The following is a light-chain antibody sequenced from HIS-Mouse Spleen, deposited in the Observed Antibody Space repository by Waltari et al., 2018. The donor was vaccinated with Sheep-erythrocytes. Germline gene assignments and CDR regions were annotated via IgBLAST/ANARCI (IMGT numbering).Light chain of an antibody. Sequence: AIQLTQSPSSLSASVGDRVTITCRASQGSSSALAWYQQKPGKAPKLLIYDASSLESGVPSRFSGSGSGTDFTLTISSLQPEDFATYYCQQFNSYLYTFGQGTKLEIK. CDR1: QGSSSA. CDR3: QQFNSYLYT. J-gene: IGKJ2*01. CDR2: DAS. V-gene: IGKV1-13*02.